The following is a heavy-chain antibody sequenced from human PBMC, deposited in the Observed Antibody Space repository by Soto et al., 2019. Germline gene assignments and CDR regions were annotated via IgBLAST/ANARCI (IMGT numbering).Heavy chain of an antibody. CDR1: GFTFSSYA. CDR3: LQSRGGNNFDFFD. J-gene: IGHJ4*02. D-gene: IGHD5-12*01. V-gene: IGHV3-64D*06. Sequence: GGSLRLSCSASGFTFSSYAMHWVRQAPGKGLEYVSGIRGNGDPPFYADSVKGRFTISRDNSKDTLYLQMSSLSADDTAVYYCLQSRGGNNFDFFDWGQGALVTVSS. CDR2: IRGNGDPP.